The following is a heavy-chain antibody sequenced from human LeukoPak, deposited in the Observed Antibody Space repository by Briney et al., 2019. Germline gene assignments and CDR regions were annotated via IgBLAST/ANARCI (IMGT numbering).Heavy chain of an antibody. V-gene: IGHV1-18*04. D-gene: IGHD3-10*01. CDR1: GYTFTSYG. J-gene: IGHJ6*04. CDR3: ARDSITMVRGAYYGMDV. CDR2: ISAYNGNT. Sequence: ASVKVSCKASGYTFTSYGISWVRQAPGQGLEWMGWISAYNGNTIYAQKLQGRVTMTTDTSTSTAYMELRSLRSDDTAVYYCARDSITMVRGAYYGMDVWGKGTTVTVSS.